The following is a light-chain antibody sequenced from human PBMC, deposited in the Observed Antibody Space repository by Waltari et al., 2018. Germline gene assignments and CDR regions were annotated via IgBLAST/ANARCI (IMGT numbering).Light chain of an antibody. Sequence: DIVLTQSPGTLSLSPGDRATLSCRASQSVGRTLAWYQQRPGQAPRLLIYDASSRATGIPDRFSGSGSVTDFSLTISRLEPEDFAVYYCQKYGTRPATFGQGTKVEVK. J-gene: IGKJ1*01. CDR1: QSVGRT. CDR2: DAS. V-gene: IGKV3-20*01. CDR3: QKYGTRPAT.